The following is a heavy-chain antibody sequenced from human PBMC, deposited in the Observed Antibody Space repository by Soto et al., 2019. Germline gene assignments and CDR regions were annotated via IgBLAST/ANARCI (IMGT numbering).Heavy chain of an antibody. J-gene: IGHJ4*02. D-gene: IGHD2-15*01. CDR1: GYTFTSYG. CDR2: ISAYNGNT. V-gene: IGHV1-18*03. Sequence: ASVKVSCKASGYTFTSYGISWVRQAPGQGLEWMGWISAYNGNTNYAQKLQGRVTMTTDTSTSTAYKELRSLRSDDMAVYYCARVGAVVGATGDYWGQGTPVTV. CDR3: ARVGAVVGATGDY.